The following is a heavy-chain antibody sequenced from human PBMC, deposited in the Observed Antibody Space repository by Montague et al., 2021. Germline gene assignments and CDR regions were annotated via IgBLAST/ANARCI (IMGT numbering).Heavy chain of an antibody. D-gene: IGHD4-17*01. Sequence: SVKVSCKASGYTFTSYGISWVRQAPGQGPEWMGWISAYNGNTNYAQKFQGRVTMTTDTSTSTAYMELRSLRSDDTAVYYCARDYSYGDYGFGYWGQGTLVTVSS. V-gene: IGHV1-18*01. J-gene: IGHJ4*02. CDR2: ISAYNGNT. CDR1: GYTFTSYG. CDR3: ARDYSYGDYGFGY.